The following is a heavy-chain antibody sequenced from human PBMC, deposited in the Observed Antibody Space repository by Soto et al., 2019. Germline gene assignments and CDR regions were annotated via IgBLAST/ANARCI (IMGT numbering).Heavy chain of an antibody. CDR2: IYYSGST. J-gene: IGHJ3*02. V-gene: IGHV4-59*01. D-gene: IGHD2-8*01. Sequence: SVTLSLTCTVSGGSISSYYWSWIRQPPGKGLERLGYIYYSGSTNYNPSLKSRVTISLDTSKNQFSFKLSSVSTPDTDVYYCGRGGGVMVFVRSFDIWGQGTMATVSS. CDR3: GRGGGVMVFVRSFDI. CDR1: GGSISSYY.